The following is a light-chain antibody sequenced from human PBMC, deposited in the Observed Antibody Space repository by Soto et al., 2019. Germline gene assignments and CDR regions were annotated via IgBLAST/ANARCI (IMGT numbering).Light chain of an antibody. J-gene: IGLJ1*01. CDR3: GTWDSSLSAYV. V-gene: IGLV1-51*01. Sequence: QSVLTQPPSVSAAPGQKVTISCSGSSSNIANNYVSWYQQLPGTAPKRLIYDNNKRPSGIPDRLSGSKSGTSATLGISGLQTGDEADYYCGTWDSSLSAYVFGTGTKVTVL. CDR2: DNN. CDR1: SSNIANNY.